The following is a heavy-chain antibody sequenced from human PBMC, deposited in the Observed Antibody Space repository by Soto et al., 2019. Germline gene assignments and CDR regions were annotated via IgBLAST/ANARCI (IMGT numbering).Heavy chain of an antibody. CDR3: ASPLRFLEWPFDY. Sequence: GASVKVSCKASGGTFSSYAISWVRQAPGQGLEWMGGIIPIFGTANYAQKFQGRVTITADESTSTAYMELSSLRSEDTAVYYCASPLRFLEWPFDYWGQGPLVTVSS. V-gene: IGHV1-69*13. CDR1: GGTFSSYA. D-gene: IGHD3-3*01. J-gene: IGHJ4*02. CDR2: IIPIFGTA.